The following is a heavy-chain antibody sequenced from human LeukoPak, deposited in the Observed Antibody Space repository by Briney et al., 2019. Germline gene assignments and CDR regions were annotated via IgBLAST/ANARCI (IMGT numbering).Heavy chain of an antibody. V-gene: IGHV1-2*02. Sequence: ASVKVSCKASGYTFTGYYMHWVRQAPGQGLEWMGWINPNSGGTNYTQKFRGRVTMTRDTSISTAYMELSRLRSDDTAVYYCARGPYYDFWSGYLGSDNWFDPWGQGTLVTVSS. CDR3: ARGPYYDFWSGYLGSDNWFDP. D-gene: IGHD3-3*01. J-gene: IGHJ5*02. CDR2: INPNSGGT. CDR1: GYTFTGYY.